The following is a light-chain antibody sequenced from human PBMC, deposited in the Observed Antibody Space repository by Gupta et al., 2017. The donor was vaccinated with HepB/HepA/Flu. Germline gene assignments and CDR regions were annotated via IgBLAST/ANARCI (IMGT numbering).Light chain of an antibody. CDR2: NNI. V-gene: IGLV1-44*01. CDR1: SSNIGSNT. CDR3: ATWDDSLNAWV. J-gene: IGLJ3*02. Sequence: SVLTQPPSASGTPGQRVTISCSGSSSNIGSNTVTWYQQLPETAPKLLIYNNIHRPSGVPDRFSGSKSGTSASLAISGLQAEDEADYYCATWDDSLNAWVFGGGTKLTVL.